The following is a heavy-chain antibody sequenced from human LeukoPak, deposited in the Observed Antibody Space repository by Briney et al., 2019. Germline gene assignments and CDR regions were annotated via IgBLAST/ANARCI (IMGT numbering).Heavy chain of an antibody. V-gene: IGHV4-59*01. Sequence: DPSETLSLTCTVSGVSISSYYWSWIRQPPGKGLEWIGYISYTGSTNYNPSFKSRVTISVDTSKNQFSLKLSSVTAADTAVYYCARGLLRPWFDPWGQGTLVTVSS. J-gene: IGHJ5*02. D-gene: IGHD3-16*01. CDR3: ARGLLRPWFDP. CDR2: ISYTGST. CDR1: GVSISSYY.